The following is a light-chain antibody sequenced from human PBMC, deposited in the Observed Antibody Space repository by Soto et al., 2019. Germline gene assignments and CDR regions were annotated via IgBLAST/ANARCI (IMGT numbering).Light chain of an antibody. CDR1: QCVSSY. CDR3: QQRSNWPPYT. V-gene: IGKV3-11*01. J-gene: IGKJ2*01. CDR2: DAS. Sequence: EIVLTQSPATLSSSTGDRATLSCRASQCVSSYLAWYQQKPGQAPRLLIYDASTMLTSIPARFSGSGSGTELTLTISSLEPEDFSVNYCQQRSNWPPYTFGPGTKLDIK.